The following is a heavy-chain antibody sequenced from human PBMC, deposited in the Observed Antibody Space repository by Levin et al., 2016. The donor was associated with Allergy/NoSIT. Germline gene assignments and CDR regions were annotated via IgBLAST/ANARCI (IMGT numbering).Heavy chain of an antibody. CDR3: ARTSGSFPS. CDR1: GFTFSSYE. D-gene: IGHD3-10*01. CDR2: IKQDGSVK. J-gene: IGHJ4*02. Sequence: GESLKISCATSGFTFSSYEMNWVRQAPGKGLEWVATIKQDGSVKHYVASLKGRVTISRDNAKNSLYLQMDSLRADDTAVYYCARTSGSFPSWGQGALVTVSS. V-gene: IGHV3-7*01.